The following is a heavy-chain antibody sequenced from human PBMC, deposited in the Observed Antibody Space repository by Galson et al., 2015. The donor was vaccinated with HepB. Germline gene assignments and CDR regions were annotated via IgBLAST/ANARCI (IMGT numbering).Heavy chain of an antibody. V-gene: IGHV1-18*04. CDR1: GYTFTSYG. CDR2: ISAYNGNT. D-gene: IGHD1-14*01. Sequence: SVKVSCKASGYTFTSYGISWVRQAPGQGLEWMGWISAYNGNTNYAQKLQGRVTVTTDTSTSTAYMELRSLRSDDTAVYYCAREPPPPYDYYSMDVWGQGTTVTVSS. J-gene: IGHJ6*02. CDR3: AREPPPPYDYYSMDV.